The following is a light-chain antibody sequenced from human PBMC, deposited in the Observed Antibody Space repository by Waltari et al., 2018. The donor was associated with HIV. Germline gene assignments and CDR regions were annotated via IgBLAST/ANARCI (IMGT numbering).Light chain of an antibody. CDR1: NLGTKT. V-gene: IGLV3-21*02. J-gene: IGLJ3*02. CDR2: DDS. Sequence: SYVLTQPPSVSVAPGQTARITCGGTNLGTKTMHWYQRRPGQAPVLVVSDDSDRPSDIPERFSGSNSANTATLSISRVEAGDEADYYCQVWDYNSDRWVFGGGTKLTVL. CDR3: QVWDYNSDRWV.